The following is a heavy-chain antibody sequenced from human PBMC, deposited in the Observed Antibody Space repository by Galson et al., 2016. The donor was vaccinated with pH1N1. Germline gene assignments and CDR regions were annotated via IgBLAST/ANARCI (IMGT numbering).Heavy chain of an antibody. D-gene: IGHD6-6*01. J-gene: IGHJ3*01. CDR1: GNTFTTYQ. V-gene: IGHV1-46*01. CDR3: ATCSSSSSWRSLDV. CDR2: INPSGGST. Sequence: SVKVSCKASGNTFTTYQMHWVRQAPGQGLEWMGIINPSGGSTRYAQKFQGRVTITAHDMELSGLRSEDTAIYYCATCSSSSSWRSLDVWGQGTTVTVSS.